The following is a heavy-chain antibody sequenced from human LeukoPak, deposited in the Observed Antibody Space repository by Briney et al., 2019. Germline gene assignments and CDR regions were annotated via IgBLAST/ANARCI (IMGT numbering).Heavy chain of an antibody. D-gene: IGHD5-24*01. CDR3: ARAEEMATITGYYYYYMDV. J-gene: IGHJ6*03. CDR2: INPNSGDT. CDR1: GYTFTGYY. Sequence: ASVKVSCKASGYTFTGYYMHWVRQAPGQGLEWMGWINPNSGDTNYAQKFQGRVTITRDTSISAAYMELSRLRSDDTAVYYCARAEEMATITGYYYYYMDVWGKGTTVTVSS. V-gene: IGHV1-2*02.